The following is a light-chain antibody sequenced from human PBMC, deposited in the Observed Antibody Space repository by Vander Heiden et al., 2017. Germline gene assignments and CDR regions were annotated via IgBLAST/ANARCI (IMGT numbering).Light chain of an antibody. Sequence: DIVVTQSPDSLAVSLGEGATIDCTSSQTVFSTSKNKNYLAWYQQKPGQPLTLLISWASTRESGVPDRFSGSGSGTDFTLTISSLQADDAAIYYCQQYYNLPLTFGGGTKVEIK. CDR2: WAS. CDR1: QTVFSTSKNKNY. V-gene: IGKV4-1*01. J-gene: IGKJ4*01. CDR3: QQYYNLPLT.